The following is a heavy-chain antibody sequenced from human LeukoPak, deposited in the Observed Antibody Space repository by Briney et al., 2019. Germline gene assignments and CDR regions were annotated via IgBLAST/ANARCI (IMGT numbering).Heavy chain of an antibody. CDR1: GYTFTDEN. J-gene: IGHJ4*02. V-gene: IGHV1-69*13. CDR3: RYYYDSSGYFTLDY. CDR2: IIPIFGTA. Sequence: SVKVSCKASGYTFTDENIIWVRQAPGQGLEWMGGIIPIFGTANYAQKFQGRVTITADESTSTAYMELSSLRSEDTAVYYCRYYYDSSGYFTLDYWGQGTLVTVSS. D-gene: IGHD3-22*01.